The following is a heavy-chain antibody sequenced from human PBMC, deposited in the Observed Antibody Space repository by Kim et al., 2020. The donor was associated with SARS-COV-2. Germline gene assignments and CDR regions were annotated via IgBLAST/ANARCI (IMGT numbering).Heavy chain of an antibody. CDR2: GDA. V-gene: IGHV1-2*02. Sequence: GDASYAQKFQDTITLTRDTSITTVYMELSSLTSDNTAVYYCARDYWGSLDYWGQGTLVTVSS. D-gene: IGHD7-27*01. CDR3: ARDYWGSLDY. J-gene: IGHJ4*02.